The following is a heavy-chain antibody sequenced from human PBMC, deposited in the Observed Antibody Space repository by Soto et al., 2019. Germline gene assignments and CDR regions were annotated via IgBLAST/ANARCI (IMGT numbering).Heavy chain of an antibody. Sequence: PSETLSLTCAVSGGSISSSNWWSWVRQPPGKGLEWIAEIHHSGSTNYNPSLKSRVTISVDKSNNQFSLKLSSVTAADTAIYYCARISGFFDYWGQGTLVTVSS. CDR3: ARISGFFDY. J-gene: IGHJ4*02. CDR1: GGSISSSNW. CDR2: IHHSGST. D-gene: IGHD3-3*02. V-gene: IGHV4-4*02.